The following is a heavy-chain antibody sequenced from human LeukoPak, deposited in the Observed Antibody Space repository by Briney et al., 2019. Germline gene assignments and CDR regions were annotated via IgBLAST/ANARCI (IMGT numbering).Heavy chain of an antibody. J-gene: IGHJ4*02. CDR1: AGSISSYY. CDR3: AGSRRVTGDGTFDY. Sequence: PSETLPLTCTVSAGSISSYYWSWIRQPPGKGLEWIAYIYYSGSTNYSPSLKSRVTVSLDTSKNQFSLKLSSVTAADTAVYYCAGSRRVTGDGTFDYWGQGTLVTVSS. V-gene: IGHV4-59*08. CDR2: IYYSGST. D-gene: IGHD7-27*01.